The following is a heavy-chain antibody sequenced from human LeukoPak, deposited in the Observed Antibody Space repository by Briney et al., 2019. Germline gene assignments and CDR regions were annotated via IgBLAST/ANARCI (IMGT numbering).Heavy chain of an antibody. Sequence: GASVTVSCKASGGTFSSYAISWVRQAPGQGLEWMGGIIPIFGTANYAQKFQGRVTITTDESTSTAYMELSSLRSEDTAVYYCAIGIAVAGTGNWFDPWGQGTLVTVSS. CDR2: IIPIFGTA. CDR3: AIGIAVAGTGNWFDP. J-gene: IGHJ5*02. D-gene: IGHD6-19*01. V-gene: IGHV1-69*05. CDR1: GGTFSSYA.